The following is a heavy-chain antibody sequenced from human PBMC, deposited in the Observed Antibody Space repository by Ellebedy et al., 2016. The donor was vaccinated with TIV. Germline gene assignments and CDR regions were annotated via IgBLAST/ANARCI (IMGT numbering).Heavy chain of an antibody. CDR3: ASGYYDTLTGSTGGDFDS. J-gene: IGHJ4*02. CDR2: IYHIGGT. D-gene: IGHD3-9*01. CDR1: NYSISSGSY. V-gene: IGHV4-38-2*02. Sequence: SETLSLTCTVSNYSISSGSYWGWIRQPPGKGLEWIRSIYHIGGTYYNPSLKSRVTISVDTSKHQLYLKLSSVTAADTAVYYCASGYYDTLTGSTGGDFDSWGQGTLVTVSS.